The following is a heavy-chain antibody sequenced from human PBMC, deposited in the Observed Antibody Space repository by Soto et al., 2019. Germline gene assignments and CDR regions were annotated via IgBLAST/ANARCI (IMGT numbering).Heavy chain of an antibody. CDR3: AKATATGGGAFDI. CDR2: ILVDGRT. CDR1: GFICSSYD. Sequence: GSLRAAGSASGFICSSYDMSRVRQAPGKGLEWVSTILVDGRTFYVDSVKGRFTISRDSSQNTVYLQMNSLTAGDTALYYCAKATATGGGAFDICGQGTMVTV. D-gene: IGHD2-8*02. J-gene: IGHJ3*02. V-gene: IGHV3-23*01.